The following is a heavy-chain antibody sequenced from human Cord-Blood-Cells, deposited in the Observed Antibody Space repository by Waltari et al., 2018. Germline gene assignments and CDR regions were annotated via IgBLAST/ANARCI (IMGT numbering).Heavy chain of an antibody. D-gene: IGHD1-26*01. CDR2: INHSGST. V-gene: IGHV4-34*01. CDR1: GGSFSGYY. J-gene: IGHJ4*02. Sequence: QVQLQQWGAGLLKPSETLSLTCAVYGGSFSGYYWSWIRQPPGKGLEGIGEINHSGSTHDNPALHSLVTISVDSSKTQFSLKLSSVTAAATAVYYCARGSGSDYYWGQGTLVTVSS. CDR3: ARGSGSDYY.